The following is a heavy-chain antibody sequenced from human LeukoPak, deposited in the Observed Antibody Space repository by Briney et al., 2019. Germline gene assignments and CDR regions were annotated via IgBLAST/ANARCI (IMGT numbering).Heavy chain of an antibody. V-gene: IGHV4-34*01. CDR3: ARGPSYYYGSGIKRRGIDY. J-gene: IGHJ4*02. CDR2: INHSGST. CDR1: GGSFSGYY. D-gene: IGHD3-10*01. Sequence: SETLSLTCAVYGGSFSGYYWSWIRQPPGKGLEWIGEINHSGSTNYNPSLKSRVTISVDTSKNQFSLKLSSVTAADTAVYYCARGPSYYYGSGIKRRGIDYWGQGTLVTVSS.